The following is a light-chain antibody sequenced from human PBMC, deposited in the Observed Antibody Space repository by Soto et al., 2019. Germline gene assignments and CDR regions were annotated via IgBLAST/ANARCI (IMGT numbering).Light chain of an antibody. CDR2: LGS. J-gene: IGKJ1*01. CDR3: MQPLENFRT. V-gene: IGKV2-28*01. CDR1: QSISSH. Sequence: MTQSPSSLSASVGDTVTITCRASQSISSHLNWYMQKPGQSPQLLIYLGSNRASGVPDRFSGSGSDTYFTLEISRVEADDVGVYYCMQPLENFRTFGQGTKVDNK.